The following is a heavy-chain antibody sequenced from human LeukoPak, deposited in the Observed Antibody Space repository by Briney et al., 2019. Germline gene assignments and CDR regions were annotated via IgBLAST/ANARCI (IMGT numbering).Heavy chain of an antibody. CDR2: IGGSGVTT. CDR1: GITCTNHA. V-gene: IGHV3-23*01. Sequence: GGSLRLSCVASGITCTNHALTWVRQAPGKGLEWVSNIGGSGVTTNCAKSVKGRFTISRDNSKNTLYLEMNGLRVDDTAKYYCAKCPSSTSCYGVRLDVWGQGTTVTVSS. J-gene: IGHJ6*02. D-gene: IGHD2-2*01. CDR3: AKCPSSTSCYGVRLDV.